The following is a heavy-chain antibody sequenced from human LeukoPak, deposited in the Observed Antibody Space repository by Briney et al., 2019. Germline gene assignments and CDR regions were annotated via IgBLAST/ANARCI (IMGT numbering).Heavy chain of an antibody. CDR3: ARGNYDYVWGSYRLSNWFDP. J-gene: IGHJ5*02. D-gene: IGHD3-16*02. V-gene: IGHV4-31*03. Sequence: SQTLSLTCTVSGGSISSGGYSWSWIRQHPGKGLEWIGYIYYSGSTYYNPSLKSRVTISVDTSKNQFSLKLSSVTAADTAVYYCARGNYDYVWGSYRLSNWFDPWGQGTLVTVSS. CDR1: GGSISSGGYS. CDR2: IYYSGST.